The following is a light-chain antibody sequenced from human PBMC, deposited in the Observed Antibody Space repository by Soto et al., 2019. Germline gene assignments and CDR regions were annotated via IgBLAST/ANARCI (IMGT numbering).Light chain of an antibody. V-gene: IGKV3-15*01. J-gene: IGKJ2*01. CDR3: QQYNNWPYT. CDR2: GAS. CDR1: QSVNSN. Sequence: EIVMTQSPATLSVSPGERAALSCRASQSVNSNFAWYQQKPGQAPRLLIYGASTRATDIPARFSGSGSGTEFTLTISSLQSEDFAVYYCQQYNNWPYTFGQGTTLEIK.